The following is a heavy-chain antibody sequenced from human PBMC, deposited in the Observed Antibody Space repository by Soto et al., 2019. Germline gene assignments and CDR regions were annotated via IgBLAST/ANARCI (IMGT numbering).Heavy chain of an antibody. J-gene: IGHJ4*02. CDR2: IDPSDSQT. V-gene: IGHV5-10-1*01. Sequence: GESLKISCKGSGYSFAGYWITWVRQKPGKGLEWMGRIDPSDSQTYYSPSFRGHVTISATKSITTVFLQWSSLRASDTAMYYCARQIYDSDTGPNFQYYFDYRGQGTLVTVSS. CDR1: GYSFAGYW. CDR3: ARQIYDSDTGPNFQYYFDY. D-gene: IGHD3-22*01.